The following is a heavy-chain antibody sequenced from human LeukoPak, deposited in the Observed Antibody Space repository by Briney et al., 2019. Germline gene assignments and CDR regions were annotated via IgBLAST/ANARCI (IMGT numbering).Heavy chain of an antibody. Sequence: SETLSLTCTVSGGSISSYYWSWIRQPPGKGLEWIGFIYYSGSTSYNPSPESRLTISVDTSKNQFSLKLSSVTAADTAVYYCARALYDSDYYYYMDVWGKGTTVTVSS. D-gene: IGHD5/OR15-5a*01. CDR3: ARALYDSDYYYYMDV. CDR1: GGSISSYY. CDR2: IYYSGST. V-gene: IGHV4-59*01. J-gene: IGHJ6*03.